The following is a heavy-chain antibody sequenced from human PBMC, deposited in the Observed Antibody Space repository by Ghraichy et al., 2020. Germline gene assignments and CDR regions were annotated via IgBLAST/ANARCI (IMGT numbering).Heavy chain of an antibody. V-gene: IGHV3-23*01. J-gene: IGHJ1*01. CDR1: GFTFSSYA. CDR2: ISGSGGST. D-gene: IGHD3-3*01. CDR3: AKEGRGYDFWSGYYQEYFQH. Sequence: GGSLRLSCAASGFTFSSYAMSWVRQAPGKGLEWVSAISGSGGSTYYADSVKGRFTISRDNSKNTLYLQMNSLRAEDTAVYYCAKEGRGYDFWSGYYQEYFQHWGQGTLVTVSS.